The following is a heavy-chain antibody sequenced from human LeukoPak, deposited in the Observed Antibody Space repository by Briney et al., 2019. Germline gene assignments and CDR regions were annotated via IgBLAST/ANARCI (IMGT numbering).Heavy chain of an antibody. V-gene: IGHV1-8*01. D-gene: IGHD3-10*01. CDR1: GYTFTSYD. CDR3: ARGHGSYMVRGVIRWVDY. CDR2: MNPNSGNT. J-gene: IGHJ4*02. Sequence: ASVKVSCKASGYTFTSYDINWVRQATGRGLEWMGWMNPNSGNTGYAQKFQGRVTMTRNTSISTAYMELSSLRSEDTAVYYCARGHGSYMVRGVIRWVDYWGQGTLVTVSS.